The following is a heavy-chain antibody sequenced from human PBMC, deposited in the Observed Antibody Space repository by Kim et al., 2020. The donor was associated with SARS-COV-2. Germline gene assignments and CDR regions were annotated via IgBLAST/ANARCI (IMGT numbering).Heavy chain of an antibody. CDR2: INHSGST. V-gene: IGHV4-34*01. D-gene: IGHD4-4*01. CDR1: GGSFSGYY. J-gene: IGHJ6*01. Sequence: SETLSLTCAVYGGSFSGYYWSWIRQPPGKGLEWIGEINHSGSTNYNPSLKSRVTISVDTSKNQFSLKLSSVTAADTAVYYCARRAYSNHYYYYYGMDVWG. CDR3: ARRAYSNHYYYYYGMDV.